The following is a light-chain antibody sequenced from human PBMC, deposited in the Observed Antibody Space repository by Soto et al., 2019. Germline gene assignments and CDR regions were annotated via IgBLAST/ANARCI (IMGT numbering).Light chain of an antibody. CDR2: GAS. Sequence: EIVMTQSPATLSVSPGEGVTLSCRASQTVPSRIAWYQQKPGQAPSLLIYGASNRATGIPDRFSGSGSGTDFTLTITGLEPEDFAVYYCQQYGSSPRTFGQGTRLEI. CDR3: QQYGSSPRT. V-gene: IGKV3-20*01. CDR1: QTVPSR. J-gene: IGKJ5*01.